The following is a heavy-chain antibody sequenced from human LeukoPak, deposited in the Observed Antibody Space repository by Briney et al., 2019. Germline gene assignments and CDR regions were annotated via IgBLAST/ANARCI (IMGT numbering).Heavy chain of an antibody. J-gene: IGHJ4*02. CDR1: GGSISSGSYY. Sequence: PSETLSVTCTVTGGSISSGSYYWSWIRQPAGKGLEWIGRIYTSGSTNYNPSLKSRVTISVDTSKNQFSLKLSSVTAADTAVYYCARVVYDSTSGGFDYWGQGTLVTVSS. V-gene: IGHV4-61*02. CDR2: IYTSGST. D-gene: IGHD3-22*01. CDR3: ARVVYDSTSGGFDY.